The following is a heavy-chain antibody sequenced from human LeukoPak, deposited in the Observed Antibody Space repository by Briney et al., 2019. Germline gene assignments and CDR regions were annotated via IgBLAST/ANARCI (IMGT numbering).Heavy chain of an antibody. J-gene: IGHJ4*02. CDR3: TTDLVHCSSTSCYNGDY. CDR2: IKSKTDGGTT. Sequence: GGSLRLSCAASGFTVSSNYMSWVRQAPGKGLEWVGRIKSKTDGGTTDYAAPVKGRFTISRDDSKNTLYLQMNSLKTEDTAVYYCTTDLVHCSSTSCYNGDYWGQGTLVTVSS. CDR1: GFTVSSNY. D-gene: IGHD2-2*02. V-gene: IGHV3-15*01.